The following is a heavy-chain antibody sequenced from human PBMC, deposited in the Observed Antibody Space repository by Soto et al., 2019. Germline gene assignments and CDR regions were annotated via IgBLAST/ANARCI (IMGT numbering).Heavy chain of an antibody. J-gene: IGHJ4*02. CDR3: AREERGFDY. D-gene: IGHD1-1*01. CDR2: ISSTGSTT. CDR1: GFTFSSYN. V-gene: IGHV3-48*02. Sequence: EVQLVESGGGSIQTGGSLRLSCAASGFTFSSYNMNWVRQAPGKGLEWISYISSTGSTTYYADSVKGRCTTSRDNAKNSLFLQMNSLRDEDTAVYYCAREERGFDYWGQGTLVTVSS.